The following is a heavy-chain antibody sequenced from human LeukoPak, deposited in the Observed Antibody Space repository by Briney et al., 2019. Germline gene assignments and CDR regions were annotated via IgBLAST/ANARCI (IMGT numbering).Heavy chain of an antibody. Sequence: PGGSLRLSCAGSGLTFSSYPMTWVRQAPGKGLDWVSTIDTSGSTDYADSVKGRFTISRDNSKNTLYLQMNSLRAEDTAVYFCAKYSRSSSRVFDYWGQGTLATVSP. CDR2: IDTSGST. J-gene: IGHJ4*02. CDR1: GLTFSSYP. V-gene: IGHV3-23*01. CDR3: AKYSRSSSRVFDY. D-gene: IGHD6-6*01.